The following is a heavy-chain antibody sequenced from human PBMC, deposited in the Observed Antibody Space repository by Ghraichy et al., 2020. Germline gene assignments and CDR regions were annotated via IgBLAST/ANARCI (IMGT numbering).Heavy chain of an antibody. CDR2: IKQDGSEK. CDR1: GFTFSSYW. J-gene: IGHJ6*02. V-gene: IGHV3-7*03. CDR3: ARGGRWGRGEASSYSGMDV. D-gene: IGHD3-10*01. Sequence: GGSLRLSCAASGFTFSSYWMTWVRQAPGKGLEWVANIKQDGSEKYYVDSVKGRFTISRDNAQNSLYLQMNSLRADDTALYYCARGGRWGRGEASSYSGMDVWGQGTTLTVSS.